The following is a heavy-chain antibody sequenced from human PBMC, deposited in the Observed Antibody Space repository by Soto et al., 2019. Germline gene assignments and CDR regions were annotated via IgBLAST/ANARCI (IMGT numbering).Heavy chain of an antibody. CDR2: ISYDGSNK. Sequence: QVQLVESGGGVVQPGRSLRLSCAASGFTFSSYGMHWVRQAPGKGLEWVAVISYDGSNKYYADSVKGRFTISRDNSKNTLYLQMNSLRAEDTAVYYCAKDVSGTAIDYWGQGTLVTVSS. J-gene: IGHJ4*02. CDR1: GFTFSSYG. CDR3: AKDVSGTAIDY. V-gene: IGHV3-30*18. D-gene: IGHD5-18*01.